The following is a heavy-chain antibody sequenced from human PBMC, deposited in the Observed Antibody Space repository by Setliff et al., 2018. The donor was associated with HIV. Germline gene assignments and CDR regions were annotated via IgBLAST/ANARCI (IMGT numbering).Heavy chain of an antibody. CDR1: GFTFSGSA. Sequence: GGSLRLSCAASGFTFSGSAMHWVRQASGKGLEWVGRIRSETNTYATAYAASVKGRFTISRDDSKSIAYLQMNSLKTEDTAVYYCSRLITGDGYYYYFYMDVWGKGTTVTVS. D-gene: IGHD7-27*01. J-gene: IGHJ6*03. CDR3: SRLITGDGYYYYFYMDV. CDR2: IRSETNTYAT. V-gene: IGHV3-73*01.